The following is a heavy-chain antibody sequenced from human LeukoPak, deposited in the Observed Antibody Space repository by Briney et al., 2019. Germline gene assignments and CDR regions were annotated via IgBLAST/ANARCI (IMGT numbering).Heavy chain of an antibody. CDR3: ARNGDAFDI. J-gene: IGHJ3*02. D-gene: IGHD1-1*01. CDR2: IYYSGST. CDR1: GGSISSSSYY. Sequence: SETLSLTCTVSGGSISSSSYYWGWIRQPPGKGLEWIGRIYYSGSTYYNPSLKSRVTISVDPNKNQFSLKLSSVTAADTAVYYCARNGDAFDIWGQGKMVTV. V-gene: IGHV4-39*01.